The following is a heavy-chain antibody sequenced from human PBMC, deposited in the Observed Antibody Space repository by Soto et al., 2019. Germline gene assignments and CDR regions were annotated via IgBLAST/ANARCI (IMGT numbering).Heavy chain of an antibody. Sequence: SETLSLTCTVSGGSLSSSSYFWGWIRQPPGKGLEWIGSIYYSGSTYYNPSLKSRVTVSVDTSKNQFSLKLSSVTAADTAVYYCASQPYDILTGYNYWAQGTLVTVSS. V-gene: IGHV4-39*01. CDR2: IYYSGST. CDR1: GGSLSSSSYF. J-gene: IGHJ4*02. D-gene: IGHD3-9*01. CDR3: ASQPYDILTGYNY.